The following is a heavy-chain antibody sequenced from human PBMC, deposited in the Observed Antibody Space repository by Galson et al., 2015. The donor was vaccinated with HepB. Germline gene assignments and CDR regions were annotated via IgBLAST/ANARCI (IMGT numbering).Heavy chain of an antibody. CDR3: ANLISSGWYRSDWYFDL. CDR1: GFTFSSYV. J-gene: IGHJ2*01. V-gene: IGHV3-23*01. Sequence: SLRLSCAASGFTFSSYVMSWVRQAPGKGLEWVSDISARGGSTFDADSVKGRFTISRDNSKNTLYLQMNSLRAEDTAVYYCANLISSGWYRSDWYFDLWGRGTLVTVSS. CDR2: ISARGGST. D-gene: IGHD6-19*01.